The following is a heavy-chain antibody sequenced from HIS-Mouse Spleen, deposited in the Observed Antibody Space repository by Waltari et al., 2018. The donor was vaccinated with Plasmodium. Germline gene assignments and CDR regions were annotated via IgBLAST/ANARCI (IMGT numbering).Heavy chain of an antibody. CDR1: GFPVSTNY. CDR3: ARDFGIAAAGQDY. V-gene: IGHV3-66*01. CDR2: IYSGGST. D-gene: IGHD6-13*01. J-gene: IGHJ4*02. Sequence: EVQLVASGGALAQPGGSLILPCAASGFPVSTNYLTVVPQAPGTGLEWGSVIYSGGSTYYADSMKGRFTISRDNSKNTLYLQMNSLRAEDTAVYYCARDFGIAAAGQDYWGQGTLVTVSS.